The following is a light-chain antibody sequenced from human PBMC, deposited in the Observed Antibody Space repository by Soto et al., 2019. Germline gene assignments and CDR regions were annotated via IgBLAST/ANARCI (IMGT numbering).Light chain of an antibody. Sequence: QSVLTQPPSVSGAPGQRVTISCTGSSSNIGAGYDVHWYQQLPGTAPKLLIYGNSNRPSGVSNRFSGSKSGNTASLTISGLQAEDEADYYCSSYTTNNTLVFGGGTKVTVL. V-gene: IGLV1-40*01. CDR2: GNS. CDR3: SSYTTNNTLV. J-gene: IGLJ2*01. CDR1: SSNIGAGYD.